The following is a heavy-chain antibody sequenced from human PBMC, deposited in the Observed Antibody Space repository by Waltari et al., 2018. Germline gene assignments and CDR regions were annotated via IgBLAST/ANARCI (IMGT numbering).Heavy chain of an antibody. CDR1: GFTFSTYW. Sequence: EVQLVESGGGLVQPGGSLRLSCAASGFTFSTYWMHWVRQAPGKGLVWCSYIRPDGSVTTYADSVKGRLTISRDNAKNTLYLQMNGLRAEDTAVYYCATGWSYWGQGTLVTVSS. D-gene: IGHD6-19*01. V-gene: IGHV3-74*03. CDR3: ATGWSY. CDR2: IRPDGSVT. J-gene: IGHJ4*02.